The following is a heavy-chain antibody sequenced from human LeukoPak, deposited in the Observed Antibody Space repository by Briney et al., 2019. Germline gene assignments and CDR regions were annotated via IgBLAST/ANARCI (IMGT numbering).Heavy chain of an antibody. D-gene: IGHD1-26*01. CDR2: INHSGST. J-gene: IGHJ5*02. CDR3: ARGRRGPRGRMGDNWFDP. Sequence: PSETLSLTCAVYGGSFSGYYWSWIRQPPGKGLEWIGEINHSGSTNYNPSLKSRVTISVDTSKNQFSLKLSSVTAADTAVYYCARGRRGPRGRMGDNWFDPWGQGTLVTVSS. CDR1: GGSFSGYY. V-gene: IGHV4-34*01.